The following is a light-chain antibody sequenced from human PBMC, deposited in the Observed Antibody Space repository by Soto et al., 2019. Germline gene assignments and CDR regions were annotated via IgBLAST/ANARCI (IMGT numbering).Light chain of an antibody. V-gene: IGKV1-6*01. CDR2: SAS. Sequence: AIQMTRCPSSVSATVGDRVTITCRASQGIRNELGWYQQKPGKAPKLLIYSASSLQSGVPSRFSGSGSGTDFILTISGLQPEDFATYFCLQDFTYPRTFGQGTKVDIK. J-gene: IGKJ1*01. CDR3: LQDFTYPRT. CDR1: QGIRNE.